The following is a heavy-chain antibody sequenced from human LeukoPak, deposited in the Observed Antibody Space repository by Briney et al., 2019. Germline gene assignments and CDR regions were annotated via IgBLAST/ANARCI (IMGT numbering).Heavy chain of an antibody. J-gene: IGHJ2*01. D-gene: IGHD3-10*01. CDR2: IYSSGST. CDR3: ARSAITMVRGLIIRGWYFDL. V-gene: IGHV4-4*07. CDR1: GGSISGYY. Sequence: PSETLSLTCTVSGGSISGYYWSWIRQPAGKGLEWIGRIYSSGSTNYNPSLKSRVTMSVDTSKNQFSLKLSSVTAADTAMYYCARSAITMVRGLIIRGWYFDLWGRGTLVTVSS.